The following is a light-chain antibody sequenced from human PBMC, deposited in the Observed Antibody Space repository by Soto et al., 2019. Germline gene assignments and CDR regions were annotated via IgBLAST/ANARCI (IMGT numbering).Light chain of an antibody. CDR3: MQPLENFRA. V-gene: IGKV2-28*01. CDR2: LGS. CDR1: ARPVHKNGYNY. J-gene: IGKJ1*01. Sequence: ILMTQSPLSLSVTPGEAASISCMSSARPVHKNGYNYVDWYMQKPGQSPQLLIYLGSNRASGVPDSFSGSGSDTYFTLEISRVEADDVGVYYCMQPLENFRAFGQGTKVDI.